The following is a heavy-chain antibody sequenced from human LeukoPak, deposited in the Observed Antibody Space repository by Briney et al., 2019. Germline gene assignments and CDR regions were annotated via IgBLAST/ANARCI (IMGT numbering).Heavy chain of an antibody. CDR3: ARASPLYDVDTAIAFDY. CDR1: GGTFSSYA. J-gene: IGHJ4*02. V-gene: IGHV1-69*05. Sequence: ASVKVSCKASGGTFSSYAISWVRQAPGQGLEWMGGIIPIFGTANYAQKFQGRVTITTDESTSTAYMELSSLRSEDTAVYYCARASPLYDVDTAIAFDYWGQGTLVTVSS. D-gene: IGHD5-18*01. CDR2: IIPIFGTA.